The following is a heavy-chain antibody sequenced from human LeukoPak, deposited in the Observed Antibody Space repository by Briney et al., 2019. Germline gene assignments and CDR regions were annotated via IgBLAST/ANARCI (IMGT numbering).Heavy chain of an antibody. V-gene: IGHV3-30-3*01. CDR1: GFTFRSYA. J-gene: IGHJ4*02. CDR2: ISYDGNNK. Sequence: PGGSLRLSCAASGFTFRSYAMHGLRQAPGKGLEGVAVISYDGNNKYYADSVKGGFTISRDNSKNTLYLQMNSLRAEDTAVYYCARDRVPGVYDSSGSPLSYWGQGTLVTVSS. CDR3: ARDRVPGVYDSSGSPLSY. D-gene: IGHD3-22*01.